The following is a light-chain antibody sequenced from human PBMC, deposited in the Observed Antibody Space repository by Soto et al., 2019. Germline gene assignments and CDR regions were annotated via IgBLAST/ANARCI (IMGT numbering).Light chain of an antibody. J-gene: IGKJ1*01. V-gene: IGKV3-15*01. CDR3: QQYNNWPRT. CDR2: GAS. CDR1: QSVSST. Sequence: EIVMTQCAATLSVSRGQRTTLSCMASQSVSSTLAWYQQKPGQAPRLLIYGASTRATGIPARFSGSGSGTEFTLTISSLQSEDFAVYYCQQYNNWPRTFGQGINVDIK.